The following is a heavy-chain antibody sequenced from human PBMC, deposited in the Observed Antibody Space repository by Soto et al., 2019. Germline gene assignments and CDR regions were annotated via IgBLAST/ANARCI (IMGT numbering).Heavy chain of an antibody. CDR2: ISGSGGRT. J-gene: IGHJ4*02. D-gene: IGHD2-2*02. CDR1: GFTFSSYA. V-gene: IGHV3-23*01. CDR3: AKEYGYCSSTSCYTQYFDY. Sequence: GGSLRLSCAAFGFTFSSYAMSWVRQAPGKGLEWVSAISGSGGRTYYADSVKGRFTISRDNSKDTLYLQMNRQRAEDTAEYYSAKEYGYCSSTSCYTQYFDYWGQGTLVTVSS.